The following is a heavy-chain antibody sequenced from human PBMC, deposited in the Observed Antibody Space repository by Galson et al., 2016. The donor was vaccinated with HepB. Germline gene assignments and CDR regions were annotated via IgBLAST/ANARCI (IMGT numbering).Heavy chain of an antibody. CDR3: ARDFGQPADKAFDI. CDR1: GYTFTTYA. CDR2: INTGNGNT. D-gene: IGHD2-2*01. V-gene: IGHV1-3*04. Sequence: SVKVSCKASGYTFTTYAVHWVRQAPGQRLEWMGWINTGNGNTKYSQKLQGRVTITRDTSANTAYMELSSLKSEDTAVYYCARDFGQPADKAFDIWGQATILTCSS. J-gene: IGHJ3*02.